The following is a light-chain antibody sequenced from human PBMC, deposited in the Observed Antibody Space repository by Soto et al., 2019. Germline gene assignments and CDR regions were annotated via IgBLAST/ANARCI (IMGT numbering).Light chain of an antibody. J-gene: IGKJ4*01. CDR2: GAS. CDR1: QSVNSN. V-gene: IGKV3-15*01. CDR3: QQYNNWPPLT. Sequence: EIVMTQSPATLSVSPGERATLSCRASQSVNSNLAWYQQKPGQAPRLLIYGASTRATGIPARFSGSGSGTEFNLTISSLQSEDFAVYYCQQYNNWPPLTFGGGTKVEIK.